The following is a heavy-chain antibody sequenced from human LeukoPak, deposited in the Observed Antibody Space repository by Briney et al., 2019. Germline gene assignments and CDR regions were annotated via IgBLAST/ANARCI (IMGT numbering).Heavy chain of an antibody. Sequence: SVKVSCKASGGTFISYAISWVRQAPGQGLEWMGWIIPIFGTANYAQKFQGRVTITADESTSTAYMELSSLRSEDTAVYYCARRHENNYHYFDYWGQGTLVTVSS. V-gene: IGHV1-69*13. J-gene: IGHJ4*02. CDR3: ARRHENNYHYFDY. D-gene: IGHD1-1*01. CDR2: IIPIFGTA. CDR1: GGTFISYA.